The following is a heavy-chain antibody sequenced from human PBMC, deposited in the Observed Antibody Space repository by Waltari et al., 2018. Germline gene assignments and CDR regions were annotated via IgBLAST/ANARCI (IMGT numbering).Heavy chain of an antibody. D-gene: IGHD2-2*01. CDR3: ALPVEPAATIDY. Sequence: EVQLLESGGGLVQPGGSLRLSCAASGFTFASYVMNWVRQAPGKGLEWVSAISGSGGSTYYAYAVMGRFTISRDNSKNTRYLQMNSLRAEDTAVYYCALPVEPAATIDYWGQGTLVTVSS. J-gene: IGHJ4*02. CDR1: GFTFASYV. CDR2: ISGSGGST. V-gene: IGHV3-23*01.